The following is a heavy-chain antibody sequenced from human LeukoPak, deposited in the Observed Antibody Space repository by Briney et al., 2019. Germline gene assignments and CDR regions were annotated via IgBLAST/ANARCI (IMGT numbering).Heavy chain of an antibody. Sequence: PSETLSLTCTVSGGSISSSSYYWGWIRQPPGKGLEWIGSIYYSGSTYYNPSLKSRVTISVDTSKNQSSLKLSSVTAADTAVYYCARPSSGSYSDYWGQGTLVTVSS. J-gene: IGHJ4*02. CDR2: IYYSGST. V-gene: IGHV4-39*01. D-gene: IGHD1-26*01. CDR3: ARPSSGSYSDY. CDR1: GGSISSSSYY.